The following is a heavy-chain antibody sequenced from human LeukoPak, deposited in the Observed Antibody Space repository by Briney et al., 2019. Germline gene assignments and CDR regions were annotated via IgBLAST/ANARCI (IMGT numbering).Heavy chain of an antibody. CDR2: IYYSGST. Sequence: PSETLSLTCTVSGGSISSYYWSWIRQPPGKGLEWIGYIYYSGSTNYNPSLKSRVTISVDTSKNQFSLKLSSVTAADTAVYYCARDGYCSSTSCYTPGWFDPWGQGTLVTVSS. CDR3: ARDGYCSSTSCYTPGWFDP. D-gene: IGHD2-2*02. V-gene: IGHV4-59*01. J-gene: IGHJ5*02. CDR1: GGSISSYY.